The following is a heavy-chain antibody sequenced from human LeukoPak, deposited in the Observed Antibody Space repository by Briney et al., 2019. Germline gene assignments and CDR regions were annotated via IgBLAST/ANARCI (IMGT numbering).Heavy chain of an antibody. CDR1: GGSFSGYY. CDR3: ARRALRYRNAGY. CDR2: INHSGST. Sequence: PSETLSLTCAVYGGSFSGYYWSWIRQPPGKGLEWIGEINHSGSTNYNPSLKSRVTISVDTSKNQFSLKLSSVTAADTAVYYCARRALRYRNAGYWGQGTLVTVSS. D-gene: IGHD1-14*01. V-gene: IGHV4-34*01. J-gene: IGHJ4*02.